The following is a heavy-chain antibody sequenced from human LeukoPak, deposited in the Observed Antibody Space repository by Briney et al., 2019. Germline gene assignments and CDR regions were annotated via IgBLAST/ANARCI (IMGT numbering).Heavy chain of an antibody. CDR2: IYYSGST. J-gene: IGHJ4*02. D-gene: IGHD6-13*01. CDR1: GGSISSTNYY. CDR3: AGFSRIAGAGYFDY. Sequence: SETLSLTCAVSGGSISSTNYYWGWIRQPPGKGLEWIGSIYYSGSTYYNPSLKSRVTISVDTSKNQFSLKLSSVTAADTAVYYFAGFSRIAGAGYFDYWGQGNLVTVSS. V-gene: IGHV4-39*01.